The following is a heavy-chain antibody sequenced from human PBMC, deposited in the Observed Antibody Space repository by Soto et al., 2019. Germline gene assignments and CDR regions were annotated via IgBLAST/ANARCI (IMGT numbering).Heavy chain of an antibody. V-gene: IGHV4-31*03. CDR1: GGSISSGGYY. CDR3: ASLDTARVETAGY. Sequence: SETLSLTCTVSGGSISSGGYYWSWIRQHPGKGLEWIGYIYYSGSTYYSPSLKSRVTISVDTSKNQFSLKLSSVTAADTAVYYCASLDTARVETAGYWGQGTLVPVSS. J-gene: IGHJ4*02. CDR2: IYYSGST. D-gene: IGHD5-18*01.